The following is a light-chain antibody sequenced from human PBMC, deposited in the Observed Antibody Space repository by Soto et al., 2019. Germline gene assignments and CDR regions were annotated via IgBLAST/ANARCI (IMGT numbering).Light chain of an antibody. CDR2: GAS. J-gene: IGKJ1*01. CDR1: QSVSTGY. V-gene: IGKV3-20*01. Sequence: EMVMTQSPATLSVSPGERATLSFRAGQSVSTGYLAWYQQKPGQAPRLLIYGASSRATGIPDKFSDSGSGTDFTLTISRLEPEDFAVYYCQQYGSSPWTFGQGTKVDIK. CDR3: QQYGSSPWT.